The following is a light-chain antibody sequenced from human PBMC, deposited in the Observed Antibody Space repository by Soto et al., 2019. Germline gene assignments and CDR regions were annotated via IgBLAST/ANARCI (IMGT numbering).Light chain of an antibody. V-gene: IGKV3-11*01. J-gene: IGKJ4*01. CDR1: QSVSSN. CDR2: DAS. Sequence: EIVLTQSPATLSLSPGERATLSCRASQSVSSNNLAWYQQKPGQAPRLLIYDASNRATGIPARFSGSGSGTAFTLTISSLEPEDFAVYYCQQRNNWLTFGGGTKVEIK. CDR3: QQRNNWLT.